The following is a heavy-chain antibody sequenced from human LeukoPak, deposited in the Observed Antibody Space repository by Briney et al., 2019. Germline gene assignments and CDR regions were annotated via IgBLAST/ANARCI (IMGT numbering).Heavy chain of an antibody. J-gene: IGHJ4*02. D-gene: IGHD5-24*01. CDR1: GFNFDNFA. CDR3: ARPSPPGDGYNPPDH. V-gene: IGHV3-30*04. Sequence: GGSLRLSCVVSGFNFDNFAMHWVRQPLGKGLEWVAVISHDGRTKYYADSMKGRITISRDNSKNTLFLQMNNLRSEDTAVYFCARPSPPGDGYNPPDHWGQGTLVTVSS. CDR2: ISHDGRTK.